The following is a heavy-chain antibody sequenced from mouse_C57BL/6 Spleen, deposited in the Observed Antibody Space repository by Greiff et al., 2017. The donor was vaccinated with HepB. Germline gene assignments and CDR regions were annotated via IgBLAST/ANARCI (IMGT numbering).Heavy chain of an antibody. Sequence: VQLQQSGAELVRPGASVKLSCTASGFNIKDYYMHWVKQRPEQGLEWIGRIDPEDGDTEYAPKFQGKATMTADTSSNTAYLQLSSLTSEDTAVYYCTTTGGSSYYAMDYWGQGTSVTVSS. CDR2: IDPEDGDT. V-gene: IGHV14-1*01. CDR3: TTTGGSSYYAMDY. D-gene: IGHD1-1*01. J-gene: IGHJ4*01. CDR1: GFNIKDYY.